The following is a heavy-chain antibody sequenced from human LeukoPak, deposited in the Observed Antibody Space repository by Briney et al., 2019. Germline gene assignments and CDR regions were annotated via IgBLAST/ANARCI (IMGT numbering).Heavy chain of an antibody. CDR1: GFTFSNYG. D-gene: IGHD5-18*01. Sequence: PGGSLGLSCAASGFTFSNYGMHWVRQAPGKGLERVAFLRRDGSDKYYADSVKGRFTISRDNSKNTVYLQMNSLRPEDTAVYYCAKDHSQNFDYWGQGTLVTVSS. V-gene: IGHV3-30*02. CDR3: AKDHSQNFDY. CDR2: LRRDGSDK. J-gene: IGHJ4*02.